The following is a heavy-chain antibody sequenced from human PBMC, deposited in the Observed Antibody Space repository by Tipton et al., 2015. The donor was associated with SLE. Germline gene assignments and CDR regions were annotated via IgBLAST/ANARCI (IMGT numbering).Heavy chain of an antibody. D-gene: IGHD3-10*01. CDR3: ARVTMVQGVTPDY. CDR1: GGSFSGYY. V-gene: IGHV4-34*01. CDR2: INHSGST. Sequence: TLSLTCAVYGGSFSGYYWSWSRQPPGKGLEWIGEINHSGSTNYNPSLKSRVTISVDTSKNQFSLKLSSVTAADTAVYYCARVTMVQGVTPDYWGQGTLVTVSS. J-gene: IGHJ4*02.